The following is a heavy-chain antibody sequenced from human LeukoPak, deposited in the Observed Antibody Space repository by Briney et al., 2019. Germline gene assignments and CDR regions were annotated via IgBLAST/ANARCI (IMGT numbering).Heavy chain of an antibody. V-gene: IGHV3-21*01. CDR2: ISSSSSYI. CDR1: GFTFSSYS. J-gene: IGHJ4*02. CDR3: AINLGLGTIDY. D-gene: IGHD3-16*01. Sequence: GGSLRLSCAASGFTFSSYSMNWVRQAPGKGLEWVSSISSSSSYIYYADSVKGRFTISRDNAKNSLYLQMNSLRAEDTAVYYCAINLGLGTIDYWGQGTLVTVSS.